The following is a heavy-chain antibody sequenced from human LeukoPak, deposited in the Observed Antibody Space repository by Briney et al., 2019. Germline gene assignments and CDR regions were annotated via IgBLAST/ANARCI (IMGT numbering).Heavy chain of an antibody. CDR2: INPNSGGT. V-gene: IGHV1-2*02. CDR1: GYTFTGYY. D-gene: IGHD6-13*01. CDR3: AREAPSSSSDPYLDY. Sequence: ASVKVSCKASGYTFTGYYMHWVRQAPGQGLEWMGWINPNSGGTNYAQKFQGRVTMTRDTSISTAYMELSRLRSDDTAVYYCAREAPSSSSDPYLDYWGQGTLVTVSS. J-gene: IGHJ4*02.